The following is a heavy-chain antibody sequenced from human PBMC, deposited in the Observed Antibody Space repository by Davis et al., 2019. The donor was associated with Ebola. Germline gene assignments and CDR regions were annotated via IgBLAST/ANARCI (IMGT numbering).Heavy chain of an antibody. Sequence: GESLKISCAASGFTVSSNYMSWVRQAPGKGLEWVSVIYSGGSTYYADSVKGRFTISRHNSKNTLYLQMNSLRAEDTALYYCAKSPLRLLEWQPDYWGQGTLVTVSS. CDR1: GFTVSSNY. V-gene: IGHV3-53*04. CDR3: AKSPLRLLEWQPDY. CDR2: IYSGGST. D-gene: IGHD3-3*01. J-gene: IGHJ4*02.